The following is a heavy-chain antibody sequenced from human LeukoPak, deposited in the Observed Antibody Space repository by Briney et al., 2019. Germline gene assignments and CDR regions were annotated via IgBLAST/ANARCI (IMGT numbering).Heavy chain of an antibody. CDR3: ALGDCSSTSCYVFDY. CDR1: GGSISSYY. CDR2: RYYSGST. Sequence: PSETLSLTCSVSGGSISSYYWTWIRQPPGKGLEWIGYRYYSGSTTYNPSLKSRVTISVDTSKSQFSLKLSSVTAADTAVYFCALGDCSSTSCYVFDYWGQGTLVTVSS. J-gene: IGHJ4*02. V-gene: IGHV4-59*01. D-gene: IGHD2-2*01.